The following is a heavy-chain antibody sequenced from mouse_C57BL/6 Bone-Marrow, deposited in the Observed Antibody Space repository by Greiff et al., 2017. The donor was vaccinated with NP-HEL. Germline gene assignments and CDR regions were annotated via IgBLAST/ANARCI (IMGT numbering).Heavy chain of an antibody. D-gene: IGHD1-1*01. J-gene: IGHJ1*03. CDR2: IYPSDSET. Sequence: QVQLQQPGAELVRPGSSVKLSCKASGYTFTSYWMDWVKQRPGQGLELIGNIYPSDSETHYNQKFKDKATLTVDKSSSTAYMQLSSLTSEDSAVYYCARGGTTVVEGYFDVWGTGTTVTVSS. V-gene: IGHV1-61*01. CDR3: ARGGTTVVEGYFDV. CDR1: GYTFTSYW.